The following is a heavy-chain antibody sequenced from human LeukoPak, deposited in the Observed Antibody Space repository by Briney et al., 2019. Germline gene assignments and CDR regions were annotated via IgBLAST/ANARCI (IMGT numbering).Heavy chain of an antibody. CDR3: ARPRGYRYGFYAFDI. J-gene: IGHJ3*02. D-gene: IGHD5-18*01. Sequence: SETLSLTCTVSGGSIRSDYWSWIRQPPGKGLEERGYIYYSWSTNYNPSLKSRVTISVDTSKNQFSLKLSSVTAADTAVYYCARPRGYRYGFYAFDIWGQGTMVTVSS. CDR1: GGSIRSDY. V-gene: IGHV4-59*01. CDR2: IYYSWST.